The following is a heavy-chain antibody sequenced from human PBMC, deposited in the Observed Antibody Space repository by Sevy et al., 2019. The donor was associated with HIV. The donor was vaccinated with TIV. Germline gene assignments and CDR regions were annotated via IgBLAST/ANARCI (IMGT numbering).Heavy chain of an antibody. CDR1: GFTFNTHV. Sequence: GGSLRLSCAASGFTFNTHVVNWVRQAPGKGLEWVSSISGFGNTYYADSVRGRLTISRDKATNTLYLQMTSLRADDTAVYYCAKVLNPALESMMEVTVRSLKGFDVWGQGTMVTVSS. J-gene: IGHJ3*01. CDR3: AKVLNPALESMMEVTVRSLKGFDV. CDR2: ISGFGNT. V-gene: IGHV3-23*01. D-gene: IGHD3-22*01.